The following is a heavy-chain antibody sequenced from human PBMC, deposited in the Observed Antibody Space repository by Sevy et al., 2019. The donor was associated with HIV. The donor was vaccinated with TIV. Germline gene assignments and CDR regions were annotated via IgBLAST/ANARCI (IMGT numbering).Heavy chain of an antibody. D-gene: IGHD3-22*01. CDR3: ARSGDSSGLKTYFDY. Sequence: ASVKVSCKASGYIFTSYDINWVRQATGQGLEWMGWMNPNTDNTGYAQKFQGRVTMTRNTSISTAYMEPSSLRSEDTAVYYCARSGDSSGLKTYFDYWGQGTLVTVSS. CDR2: MNPNTDNT. J-gene: IGHJ4*02. CDR1: GYIFTSYD. V-gene: IGHV1-8*01.